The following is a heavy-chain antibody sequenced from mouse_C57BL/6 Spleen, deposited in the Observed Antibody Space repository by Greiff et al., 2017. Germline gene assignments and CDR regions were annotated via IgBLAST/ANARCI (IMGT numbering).Heavy chain of an antibody. J-gene: IGHJ3*01. D-gene: IGHD2-5*01. CDR1: GYTFTNYW. CDR3: AKSRERSYYNNPWFAY. V-gene: IGHV1-63*01. CDR2: IYPGGGYT. Sequence: VQLQQSGAELVRPGTSVKMSCKASGYTFTNYWIGWAKQRPGHGLEWIGDIYPGGGYTNYNEKFKGKATLTADKSSSTAYMQVSSLTSEDSAIYYSAKSRERSYYNNPWFAYWGQGTLVTVSA.